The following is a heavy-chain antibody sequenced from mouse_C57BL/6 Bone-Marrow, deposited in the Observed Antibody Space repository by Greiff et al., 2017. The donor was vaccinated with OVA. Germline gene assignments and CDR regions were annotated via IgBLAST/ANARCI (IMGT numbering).Heavy chain of an antibody. CDR3: ARKRYGNFDY. Sequence: QVQLQQPGAELVKPGASVKMSCKASGYTFTSYWITWVKQRPGQGLEWIGDVYPGSGSTNYNEKFKGKATLTVDTSSSTAYMQLSSLTSEDSAVYYCARKRYGNFDYWGQGTTLTVSS. J-gene: IGHJ2*01. CDR1: GYTFTSYW. D-gene: IGHD2-10*02. CDR2: VYPGSGST. V-gene: IGHV1-55*01.